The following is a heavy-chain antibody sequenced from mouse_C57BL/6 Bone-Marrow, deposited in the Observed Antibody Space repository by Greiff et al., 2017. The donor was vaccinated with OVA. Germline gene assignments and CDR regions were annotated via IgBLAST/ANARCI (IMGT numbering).Heavy chain of an antibody. V-gene: IGHV1-26*01. D-gene: IGHD2-3*01. Sequence: EVQLQQYGPELVKPGASVKISCKASGYTFTDYYMNWVKQSHGKSLEWIGDINPNNGGTSYNQKFKGKATLTVDKSSSTAYMELRSLTSEDSAVYYCARRDDGYPFDYWGQGTTLTVSS. CDR3: ARRDDGYPFDY. J-gene: IGHJ2*01. CDR1: GYTFTDYY. CDR2: INPNNGGT.